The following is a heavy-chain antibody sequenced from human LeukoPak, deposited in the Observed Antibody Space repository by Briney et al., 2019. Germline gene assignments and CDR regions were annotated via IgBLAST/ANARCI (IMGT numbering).Heavy chain of an antibody. CDR2: IWYDGSNK. Sequence: PGRSLRLSCAASGFTFSSYGMHWVRQAPGKGLEWVAVIWYDGSNKYYADSVKGRFTISRDNSKNTLYLQMNSLRAEDTAVYYCASCTYSDILTGYPWPIDYWGQGTLVTVSS. CDR3: ASCTYSDILTGYPWPIDY. J-gene: IGHJ4*02. CDR1: GFTFSSYG. D-gene: IGHD3-9*01. V-gene: IGHV3-33*01.